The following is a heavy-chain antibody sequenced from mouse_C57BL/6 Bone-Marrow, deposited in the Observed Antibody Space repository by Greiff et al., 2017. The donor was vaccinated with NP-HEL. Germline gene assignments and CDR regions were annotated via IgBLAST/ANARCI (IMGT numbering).Heavy chain of an antibody. D-gene: IGHD4-1*01. CDR2: IYPRSGNT. Sequence: QVQLKESGAELARPGASVKLSCKASGYTFTSYGISWVKQRTGQGLEWIGEIYPRSGNTYYNEKFKGKATLTADKSSSTAYMELRSLTSEDSAVYFCARSVGRSWFAYWGQGTLVTVSA. CDR1: GYTFTSYG. CDR3: ARSVGRSWFAY. V-gene: IGHV1-81*01. J-gene: IGHJ3*01.